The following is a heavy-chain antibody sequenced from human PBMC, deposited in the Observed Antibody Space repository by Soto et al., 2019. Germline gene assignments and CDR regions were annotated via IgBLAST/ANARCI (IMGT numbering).Heavy chain of an antibody. CDR2: IKQDGSGK. V-gene: IGHV3-7*01. CDR1: GFTFSSYW. J-gene: IGHJ4*02. Sequence: TGGSLRLSCAASGFTFSSYWMTWVRQAPGKGLEWVANIKQDGSGKYYVDSVKGRFTISRDNGKNSLYLQMNSLRAEDTAVYYCASGIAVAYWGQGTLVTVSS. D-gene: IGHD6-19*01. CDR3: ASGIAVAY.